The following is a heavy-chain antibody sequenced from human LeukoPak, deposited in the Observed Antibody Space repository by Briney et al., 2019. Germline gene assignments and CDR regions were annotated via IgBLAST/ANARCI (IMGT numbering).Heavy chain of an antibody. CDR2: ISSSGSTI. Sequence: GGSLRLSCAASGFTFSSYEMTWVRQAPGKGLEWVSYISSSGSTIYYADSVKGRFTISRDNSKNTLYLQMNSLRVEDTAVYYCAKGLHSSSWNDAFDIWGQGTTVTVSS. CDR1: GFTFSSYE. V-gene: IGHV3-48*03. CDR3: AKGLHSSSWNDAFDI. D-gene: IGHD6-13*01. J-gene: IGHJ3*02.